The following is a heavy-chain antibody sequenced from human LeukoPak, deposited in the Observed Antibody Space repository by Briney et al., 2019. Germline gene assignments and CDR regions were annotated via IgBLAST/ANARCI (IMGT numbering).Heavy chain of an antibody. Sequence: GGSLRLSCAASGFTFSSYAMHWVRQAPGKGLEWVAVISYDGSNKYYADSVKGRFTISRDNSKNTLYLQMNSLRAEDTAVYYCAKGRYDSSGFNWAAWGQGTLVTVSS. J-gene: IGHJ4*02. CDR1: GFTFSSYA. V-gene: IGHV3-30-3*01. CDR2: ISYDGSNK. D-gene: IGHD3-22*01. CDR3: AKGRYDSSGFNWAA.